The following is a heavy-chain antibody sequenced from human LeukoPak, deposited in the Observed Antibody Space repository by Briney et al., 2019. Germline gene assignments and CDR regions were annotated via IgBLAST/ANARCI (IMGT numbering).Heavy chain of an antibody. V-gene: IGHV3-7*04. CDR2: IKQDGSEK. CDR3: ARIYYDILTGHSNDALDI. Sequence: GGSLRLSSAASWFTLRNYWLSWVRQAPGKGLEWVANIKQDGSEKYYVDSVKGRFTISRDNAKNSLYLQMNSLRDEDTAVYCCARIYYDILTGHSNDALDIWGQGTMVTVSS. J-gene: IGHJ3*02. CDR1: WFTLRNYW. D-gene: IGHD3-9*01.